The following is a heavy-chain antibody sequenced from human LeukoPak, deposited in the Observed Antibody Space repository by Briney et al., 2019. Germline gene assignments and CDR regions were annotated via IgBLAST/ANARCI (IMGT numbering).Heavy chain of an antibody. CDR3: AKNPVEGSSSWFLFDY. J-gene: IGHJ4*02. V-gene: IGHV3-11*01. D-gene: IGHD6-13*01. CDR2: ISATGNTK. CDR1: GFTFEDYE. Sequence: GGSLRLSCEASGFTFEDYEMSWFRQAPGKGPEWILYISATGNTKYYADSVRGRFSISRDNAKSSLYLQMSTLRVEDTAVYYCAKNPVEGSSSWFLFDYWGQGTLVTVSS.